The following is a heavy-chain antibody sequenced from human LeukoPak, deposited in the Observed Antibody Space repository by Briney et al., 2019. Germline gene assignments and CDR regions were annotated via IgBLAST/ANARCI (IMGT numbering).Heavy chain of an antibody. V-gene: IGHV4-31*03. Sequence: SETLSLTCTVSGGSISSGGYFWSWIRQHPGKGLEWIGYIYYSGSTYYSPSLKSRVTISVDKSKNQFSLKLSSVTAADTAVYYCARVYGSGSYRSGYYFDYWGQGTLVTVSS. CDR2: IYYSGST. J-gene: IGHJ4*02. D-gene: IGHD3-10*01. CDR1: GGSISSGGYF. CDR3: ARVYGSGSYRSGYYFDY.